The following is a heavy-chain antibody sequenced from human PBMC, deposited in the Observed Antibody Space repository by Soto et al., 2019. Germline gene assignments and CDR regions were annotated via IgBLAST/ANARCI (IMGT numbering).Heavy chain of an antibody. J-gene: IGHJ5*02. D-gene: IGHD6-13*01. CDR2: IWYDGGEK. Sequence: QVQLVESGGGVVQPGGSLRLSCAASVFTFSSYGMHWVRQAPGKGLEWVAVIWYDGGEKYYADSVKGRFTISRDNSKNTLSLQMNNLSAEDTAVYYCARYVSSRYNNWIDPWGQGTLVTVSS. V-gene: IGHV3-33*01. CDR3: ARYVSSRYNNWIDP. CDR1: VFTFSSYG.